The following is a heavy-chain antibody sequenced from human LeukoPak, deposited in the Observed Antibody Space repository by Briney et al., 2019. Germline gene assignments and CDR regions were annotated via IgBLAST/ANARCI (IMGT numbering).Heavy chain of an antibody. D-gene: IGHD1-26*01. J-gene: IGHJ6*03. Sequence: GASVKVSCKPSVYTFTSYGISWVRQAPGQGLEWMGWISAYNGNTNYAQKLQGRVTMTTDTSTRTAYMDLRSLRSDDTAVYYSARAVPRRGSYYYYYYMDVWGKGTTVTVSS. CDR1: VYTFTSYG. CDR3: ARAVPRRGSYYYYYYMDV. CDR2: ISAYNGNT. V-gene: IGHV1-18*01.